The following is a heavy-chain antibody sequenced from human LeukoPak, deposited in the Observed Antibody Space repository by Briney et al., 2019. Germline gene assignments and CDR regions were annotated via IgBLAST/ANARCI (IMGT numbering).Heavy chain of an antibody. CDR1: GFTFSSYA. CDR3: AKGNKGATCYSGIDY. D-gene: IGHD2-15*01. CDR2: ICGSGDTT. V-gene: IGHV3-23*01. J-gene: IGHJ4*02. Sequence: PGGSLRLSCAASGFTFSSYAMNWVRQAPGKGLEWVSAICGSGDTTYYGDSVKGRFTISRDNSKKTLYLQMNSMRAEDTAVYYCAKGNKGATCYSGIDYWGQGTVVTVCS.